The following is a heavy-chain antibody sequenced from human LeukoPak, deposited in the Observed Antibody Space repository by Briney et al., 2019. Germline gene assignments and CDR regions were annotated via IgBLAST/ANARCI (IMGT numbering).Heavy chain of an antibody. CDR3: ASGSGYCSPADY. V-gene: IGHV4-39*01. CDR2: IYYSGST. CDR1: GGSISSSSYY. D-gene: IGHD3-22*01. J-gene: IGHJ4*02. Sequence: SETLSLTCTVSGGSISSSSYYWGWIRQPPGKGLEWIGSIYYSGSTYYNPSLKSRVTISVDTSKNQFSLKLSSVTAADTAVYYCASGSGYCSPADYWGQGTLVTVSS.